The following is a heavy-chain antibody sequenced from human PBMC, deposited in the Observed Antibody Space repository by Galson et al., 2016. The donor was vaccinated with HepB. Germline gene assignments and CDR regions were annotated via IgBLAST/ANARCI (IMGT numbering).Heavy chain of an antibody. V-gene: IGHV4-59*01. CDR3: AGQMTALMSIDW. Sequence: LSLTCTISGDSNSRYYWSWVRQSPEKGLEWIGDISYSGSTKYNPSLKSRVTISGDMSKGQFSLKLKSVTAADTATYYCAGQMTALMSIDWWGRGTLVTVSA. CDR2: ISYSGST. D-gene: IGHD2-21*02. CDR1: GDSNSRYY. J-gene: IGHJ4*02.